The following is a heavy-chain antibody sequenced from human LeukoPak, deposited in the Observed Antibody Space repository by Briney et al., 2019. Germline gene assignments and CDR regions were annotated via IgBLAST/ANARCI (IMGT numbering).Heavy chain of an antibody. V-gene: IGHV3-21*01. CDR3: ARDPGAMIRGDRAHDY. CDR2: SSSSSSYI. CDR1: GFTFSSYS. D-gene: IGHD3-10*01. Sequence: PGGSLRLSCAASGFTFSSYSMNWVRQAPGKGLEWVSSSSSSSSYIYYADSVKGRFTISRDNAKNSLYLQMNSLRAEDTAVYYCARDPGAMIRGDRAHDYWGQGTLVTVSS. J-gene: IGHJ4*02.